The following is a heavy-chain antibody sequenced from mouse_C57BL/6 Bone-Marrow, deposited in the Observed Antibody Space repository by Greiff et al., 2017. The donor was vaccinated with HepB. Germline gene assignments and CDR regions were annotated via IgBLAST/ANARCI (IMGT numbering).Heavy chain of an antibody. V-gene: IGHV1-54*01. CDR3: ARGYGNHSAMDD. J-gene: IGHJ4*01. CDR1: GYAFTNYL. D-gene: IGHD2-10*02. CDR2: INPGSGGT. Sequence: VQLKESGAELVRPGTSVKVSCKASGYAFTNYLIEWVKQRPGQGLEWIGVINPGSGGTNYNEKFKGKATLTADKSSSTAYMQLSSLTSEDSAVYVWARGYGNHSAMDDWGQGTSVTVSS.